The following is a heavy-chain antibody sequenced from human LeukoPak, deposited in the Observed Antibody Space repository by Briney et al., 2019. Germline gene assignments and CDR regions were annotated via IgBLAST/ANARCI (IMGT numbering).Heavy chain of an antibody. J-gene: IGHJ5*02. CDR1: GYTFTDYG. Sequence: VSVKVSCKTSGYTFTDYGIIWVRQAPGQGLEWMGWIRNDNGNREYEQKIQGRVSMTRDTSTSTAYMELRSLISDDTAVYYCARVTTVTTSPWSWGPKKIGQEVNWFDPWGQGTLVTVSS. V-gene: IGHV1-18*01. CDR2: IRNDNGNR. D-gene: IGHD4-17*01. CDR3: ARVTTVTTSPWSWGPKKIGQEVNWFDP.